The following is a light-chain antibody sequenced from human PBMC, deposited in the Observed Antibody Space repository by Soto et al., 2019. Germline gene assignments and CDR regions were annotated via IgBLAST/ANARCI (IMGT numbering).Light chain of an antibody. CDR1: SSDVGTYNL. CDR2: EVT. CDR3: CSYAGSSSSI. V-gene: IGLV2-23*02. J-gene: IGLJ1*01. Sequence: QSVLTQPASVSGPPGQSITISCSGTSSDVGTYNLVSWYQQYPGKAPRLMIYEVTKRPSGVSNRFSGSKSGNTASLTISGLQPEDEADYYCCSYAGSSSSIFGTGTKVTV.